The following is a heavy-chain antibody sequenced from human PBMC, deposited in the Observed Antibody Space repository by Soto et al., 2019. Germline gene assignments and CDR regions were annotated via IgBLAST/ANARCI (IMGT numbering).Heavy chain of an antibody. V-gene: IGHV1-2*02. CDR3: AREPLSGYSNGSAYYYYGMDV. CDR2: INPNSGGT. J-gene: IGHJ6*02. Sequence: ASVKVSCKASGYTFTGYYMHWVRQAPGQGLEWMGWINPNSGGTNYAQKFQGRVTMTRDTSISTAYMELSRLRSDDTAVYYCAREPLSGYSNGSAYYYYGMDVSGPGTTVTV. D-gene: IGHD5-18*01. CDR1: GYTFTGYY.